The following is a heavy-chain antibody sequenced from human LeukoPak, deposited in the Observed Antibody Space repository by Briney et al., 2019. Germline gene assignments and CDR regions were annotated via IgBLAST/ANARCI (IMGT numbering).Heavy chain of an antibody. J-gene: IGHJ4*02. CDR1: GYTFTGYY. CDR2: INPNSGGT. CDR3: ARLGYCGDTFCKDLDY. V-gene: IGHV1-2*02. D-gene: IGHD2-21*01. Sequence: ASVKVSCKASGYTFTGYYMHWVRQAPGQGLEWMGWINPNSGGTNYAQKFQGRVTMTRDTSISTAYMELSRLRSDDTAVYYCARLGYCGDTFCKDLDYWGQGTLVTVSS.